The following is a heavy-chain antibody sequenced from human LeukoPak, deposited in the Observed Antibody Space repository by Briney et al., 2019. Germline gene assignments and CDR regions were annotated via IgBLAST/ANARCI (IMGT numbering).Heavy chain of an antibody. Sequence: GRSLRLSCAASGFTFSSYAMHWVRQAPGKGLEWVAVISYDGSNKYYADSVKGRFTISRDNSKNTLYPQMNSPRAEDTAVYYCAREGGYDSGRYYFDYWGQGTLVTVSS. CDR2: ISYDGSNK. D-gene: IGHD3-3*01. CDR1: GFTFSSYA. CDR3: AREGGYDSGRYYFDY. J-gene: IGHJ4*02. V-gene: IGHV3-30-3*01.